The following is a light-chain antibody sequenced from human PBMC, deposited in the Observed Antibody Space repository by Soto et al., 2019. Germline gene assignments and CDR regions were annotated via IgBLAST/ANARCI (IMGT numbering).Light chain of an antibody. CDR3: QQYHNWPPQYT. J-gene: IGKJ2*01. V-gene: IGKV3-15*01. CDR2: RAS. CDR1: QSVASN. Sequence: EIVMTQSPASLSVSPGEGATLSCRASQSVASNVAWYQQKPGQGPRLLLHRASTRAVGVPARFSGSGSGTDFTITISSLQSEDFAVYYCQQYHNWPPQYTFGQGTKLQIK.